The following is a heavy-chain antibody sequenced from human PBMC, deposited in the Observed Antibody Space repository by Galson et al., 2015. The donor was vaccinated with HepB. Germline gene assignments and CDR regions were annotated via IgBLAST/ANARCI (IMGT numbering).Heavy chain of an antibody. J-gene: IGHJ6*02. CDR1: GGTFSSYA. CDR3: ARSLWFGEKRLYGMDV. CDR2: IIPIFGTA. D-gene: IGHD3-10*01. Sequence: SVKVSCKASGGTFSSYAIRWVRQAPGQGLEWMGGIIPIFGTANYAQKFQGIVTITADESTSTAYMELSSLRSEDTAVYYCARSLWFGEKRLYGMDVWGQGTTVTVSS. V-gene: IGHV1-69*13.